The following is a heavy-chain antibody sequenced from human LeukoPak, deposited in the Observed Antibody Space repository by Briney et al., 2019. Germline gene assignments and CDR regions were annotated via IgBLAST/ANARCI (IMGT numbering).Heavy chain of an antibody. CDR3: ARVVVAAPFGAFDI. Sequence: PSGTLSLTCTVSGYSISSGYYWGWIRQPPGKGLEWIGSIYHSGSTYYNPSLKSRVTISVDTSKNQFSLKLSSVTAADTAVYYCARVVVAAPFGAFDIWGQGTMVTVSS. D-gene: IGHD2-15*01. J-gene: IGHJ3*02. CDR1: GYSISSGYY. V-gene: IGHV4-38-2*02. CDR2: IYHSGST.